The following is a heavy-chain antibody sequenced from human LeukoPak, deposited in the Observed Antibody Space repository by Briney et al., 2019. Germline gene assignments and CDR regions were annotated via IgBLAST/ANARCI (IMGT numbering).Heavy chain of an antibody. D-gene: IGHD3-10*01. CDR3: ARGQRITMVRGDLNWFDP. Sequence: SVKVSCKATGGTFSIYAISWVRQAHGQGLEWMGGIIPIFATANYAQKFQGRVTITTDESTSTAYMELSSLRSEDTAVYYCARGQRITMVRGDLNWFDPWGQGTLVTVSS. CDR2: IIPIFATA. CDR1: GGTFSIYA. J-gene: IGHJ5*02. V-gene: IGHV1-69*05.